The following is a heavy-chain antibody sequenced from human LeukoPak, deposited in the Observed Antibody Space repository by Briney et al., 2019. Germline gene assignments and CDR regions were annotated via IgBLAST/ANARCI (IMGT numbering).Heavy chain of an antibody. Sequence: GGSLRLSCAASGFTFSSHAMHWVRQAPGKGLEWVAVISYDGSNKYYIDSVKGRFTISRNNAANTLDLQMRSLTTEDTAVYYCASSYGSGSYYLGYWGQGTLVTVSS. D-gene: IGHD3-10*01. V-gene: IGHV3-30*04. J-gene: IGHJ4*02. CDR3: ASSYGSGSYYLGY. CDR1: GFTFSSHA. CDR2: ISYDGSNK.